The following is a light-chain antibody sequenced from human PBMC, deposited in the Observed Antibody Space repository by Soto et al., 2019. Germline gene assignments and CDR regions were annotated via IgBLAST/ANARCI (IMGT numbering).Light chain of an antibody. CDR2: GAS. J-gene: IGKJ4*01. CDR1: QSVRSN. V-gene: IGKV3-15*01. Sequence: EVELTQSPDILSVSPGETATLSCRASQSVRSNLAWYQQKPGQAPRLLIYGASTRATGIPARFSGSGSGREFTLTISSLQSEDFGLXXCXXYNIWPPLTFGGGTKVEIK. CDR3: XXYNIWPPLT.